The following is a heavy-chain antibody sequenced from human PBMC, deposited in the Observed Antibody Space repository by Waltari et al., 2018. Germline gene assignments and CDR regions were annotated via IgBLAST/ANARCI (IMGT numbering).Heavy chain of an antibody. J-gene: IGHJ6*02. Sequence: QVHLQESGPGQVKPSETLSLTCDVSRGSIRSHYWSWIRRPPGKGLEWIGYIYYNGATNYKPSLMGRVTISVDTAKNQFSLKLSSVTAADTAVYYCARDRVVPADEPDYYGLDVWGQGTTVTVSS. CDR2: IYYNGAT. CDR1: RGSIRSHY. V-gene: IGHV4-59*11. D-gene: IGHD2-2*01. CDR3: ARDRVVPADEPDYYGLDV.